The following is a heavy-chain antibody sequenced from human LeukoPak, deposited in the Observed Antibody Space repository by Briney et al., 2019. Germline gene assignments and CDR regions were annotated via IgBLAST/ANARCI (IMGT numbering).Heavy chain of an antibody. CDR2: ISYDGSSK. D-gene: IGHD3-3*01. V-gene: IGHV3-30-3*01. Sequence: GGSLRLSCAASGFTFSSYAMHWVRQAPGKGLEWVAVISYDGSSKYYADSVKGRFTISRDNSKNTLYLQMNSLRAEDTAVYYCARANYDFWSGYHWGQGTLVTVSS. CDR1: GFTFSSYA. CDR3: ARANYDFWSGYH. J-gene: IGHJ4*02.